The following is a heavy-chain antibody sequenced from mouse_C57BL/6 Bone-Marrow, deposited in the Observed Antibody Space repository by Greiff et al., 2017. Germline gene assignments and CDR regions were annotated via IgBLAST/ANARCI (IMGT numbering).Heavy chain of an antibody. V-gene: IGHV5-4*01. CDR2: ISDGGSYT. CDR3: ARGMGYDYDGDYAMDY. CDR1: GFTFSSYA. Sequence: EVQRVESGGGLVKPGGSLKLSCAASGFTFSSYAMSWVRQTPEKRLEWVATISDGGSYTYYPDNVKGRFTISRDNAKNNLYLQMSHLKSEDTAMYYCARGMGYDYDGDYAMDYWGQGTSVTVSS. D-gene: IGHD2-4*01. J-gene: IGHJ4*01.